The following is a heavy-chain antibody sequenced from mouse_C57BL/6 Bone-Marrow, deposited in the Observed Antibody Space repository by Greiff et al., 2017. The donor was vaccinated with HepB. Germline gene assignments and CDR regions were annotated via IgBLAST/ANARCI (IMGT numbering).Heavy chain of an antibody. CDR3: ARHARMDY. CDR2: ISSGGSYT. J-gene: IGHJ4*01. Sequence: EVKVVESGGELVKPGGSLKLSCAASGFTFSSYGMSWVRQTPDKRLEWVATISSGGSYTYYPDSVKGRFTIARDNAKNTLYLQMSSLESEDTAMYYCARHARMDYWGQGTSVTVAS. CDR1: GFTFSSYG. V-gene: IGHV5-6*01.